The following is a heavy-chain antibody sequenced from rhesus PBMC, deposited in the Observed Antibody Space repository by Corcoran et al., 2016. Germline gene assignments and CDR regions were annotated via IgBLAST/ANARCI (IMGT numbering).Heavy chain of an antibody. CDR3: AKDRGIAAAFDY. Sequence: EVQLVESGGGLVQPGGSLRLSCPGSGFTFSSYYMYWIRQAPGKGLQWVSAINPGGGSTWYTYSVKCRFTISKENAKNTLYLQMNSLRAEDTAVYYCAKDRGIAAAFDYWGQGVLVTVSS. D-gene: IGHD6-13*01. CDR2: INPGGGST. V-gene: IGHV3-22*01. J-gene: IGHJ4*01. CDR1: GFTFSSYY.